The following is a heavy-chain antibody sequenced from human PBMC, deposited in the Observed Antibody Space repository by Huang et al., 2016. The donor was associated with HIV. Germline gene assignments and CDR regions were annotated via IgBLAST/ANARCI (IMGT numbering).Heavy chain of an antibody. Sequence: QLQLQESGPGLVKPSKTLSLTCPVSGGSLRSDNDYWAWIGQPPGMGLEWVGSICYRWSSDKNPCLERRVTIAGETSKNPFYVGVRWVTAADTAVYYCARLPGSITMIRGVITDPYWGQGTLVTVSS. CDR3: ARLPGSITMIRGVITDPY. V-gene: IGHV4-39*02. CDR1: GGSLRSDNDY. CDR2: ICYRWSS. J-gene: IGHJ4*02. D-gene: IGHD3-10*01.